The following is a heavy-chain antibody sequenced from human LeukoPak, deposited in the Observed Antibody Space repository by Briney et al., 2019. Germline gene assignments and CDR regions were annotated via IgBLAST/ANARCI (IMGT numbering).Heavy chain of an antibody. V-gene: IGHV3-21*01. CDR1: GFTLSSYS. Sequence: AGGSPRLSCAASGFTLSSYSMKWVRQAPGKGLEWVSSICSSSSYIYYADSVKGRFTISRDNAKNSLYLQMNSLRAEDTAVYYCARDYCSSTSCYDGYYYYGMDVWGQGTTVTVSS. CDR2: ICSSSSYI. CDR3: ARDYCSSTSCYDGYYYYGMDV. J-gene: IGHJ6*02. D-gene: IGHD2-2*01.